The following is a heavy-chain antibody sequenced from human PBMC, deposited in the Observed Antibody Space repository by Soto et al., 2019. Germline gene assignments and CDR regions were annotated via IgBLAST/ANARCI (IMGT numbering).Heavy chain of an antibody. J-gene: IGHJ6*03. CDR2: ISGSGGST. Sequence: EVQLLESGGGLVQPGGSLRLSCAASGFTFSSYAMSWVRQAPGKGLEWVSAISGSGGSTYYADSVKGRFTISRDNSKNTLYLQMNSLRAEDTAVYYCAKDRPGITIFGVVRDYYYYYMDVWGKGTTVTVSS. CDR3: AKDRPGITIFGVVRDYYYYYMDV. D-gene: IGHD3-3*01. CDR1: GFTFSSYA. V-gene: IGHV3-23*01.